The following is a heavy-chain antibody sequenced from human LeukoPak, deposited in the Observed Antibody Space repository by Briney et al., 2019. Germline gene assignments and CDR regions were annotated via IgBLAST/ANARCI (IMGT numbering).Heavy chain of an antibody. CDR1: GYTFTSYG. CDR3: ARDGVVVAAPPARRYYYGMDV. D-gene: IGHD2-15*01. J-gene: IGHJ6*02. CDR2: ISAYNGNT. Sequence: ASVKVSCKASGYTFTSYGISWVRQAPGQGLEWMGWISAYNGNTNYAQKLQGRVTMTTDTSTSTAYMELRSLRSDDTAVYYCARDGVVVAAPPARRYYYGMDVWGQGTTVTVSS. V-gene: IGHV1-18*01.